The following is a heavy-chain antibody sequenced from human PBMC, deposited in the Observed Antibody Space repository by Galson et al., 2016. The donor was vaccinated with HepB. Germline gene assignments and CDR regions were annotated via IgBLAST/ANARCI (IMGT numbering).Heavy chain of an antibody. CDR1: GFSFSNYA. V-gene: IGHV3-30*04. J-gene: IGHJ4*02. CDR3: ARLRGSYGSGSYLAVLDY. Sequence: SLRLSCAASGFSFSNYALHWVRQAPGKGLEWVAVVSYDGRRKYYAGSVRGRFTISRDNSKNTLYLQMNSLRAEDTAVYYCARLRGSYGSGSYLAVLDYWGQGTLVTVSS. CDR2: VSYDGRRK. D-gene: IGHD3-10*01.